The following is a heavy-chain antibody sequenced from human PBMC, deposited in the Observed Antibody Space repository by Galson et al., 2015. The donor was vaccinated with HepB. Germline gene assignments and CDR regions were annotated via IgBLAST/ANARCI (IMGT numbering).Heavy chain of an antibody. V-gene: IGHV1-24*01. Sequence: SVKVSCKVSGYTLTELSMHWVRQAPGKGLEWMGGFDPEDGVIIYAQKFQGRITMTEDTSTDTAYMELSSLRSEDTAVYYCTTLKPLLLLWVAELKYWGQGTLVTVSS. CDR3: TTLKPLLLLWVAELKY. J-gene: IGHJ4*02. D-gene: IGHD3-10*01. CDR2: FDPEDGVI. CDR1: GYTLTELS.